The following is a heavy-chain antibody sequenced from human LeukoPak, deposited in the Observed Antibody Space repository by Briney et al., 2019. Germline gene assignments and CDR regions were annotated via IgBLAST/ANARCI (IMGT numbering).Heavy chain of an antibody. V-gene: IGHV3-7*01. CDR1: GFTFSSYW. D-gene: IGHD1-26*01. Sequence: GGSLRLSCAASGFTFSSYWMSWVRQAPGKGLEWVANIKQNGSEKYYVDSVKGRFTISRDNAKNSLYLQMNSLRAEDTAVYYCARDRGSYGRQWSSNWFDPWGQGTLVTVSS. CDR3: ARDRGSYGRQWSSNWFDP. J-gene: IGHJ5*02. CDR2: IKQNGSEK.